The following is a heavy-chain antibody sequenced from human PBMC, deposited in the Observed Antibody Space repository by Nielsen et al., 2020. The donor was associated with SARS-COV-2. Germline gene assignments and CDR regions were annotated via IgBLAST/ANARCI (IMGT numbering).Heavy chain of an antibody. CDR1: GFTLDAYA. CDR2: ISGNSGSI. J-gene: IGHJ5*01. CDR3: ARAIYDNISNWFDP. Sequence: GGSLRLSCAASGFTLDAYAWHWVRQPPGKGLGWVSGISGNSGSIGYADSVKGRFTITKDNTKNSRYLQMSSLGAEDTVVYYCARAIYDNISNWFDPWGQGTLVTVSS. D-gene: IGHD3-22*01. V-gene: IGHV3-9*01.